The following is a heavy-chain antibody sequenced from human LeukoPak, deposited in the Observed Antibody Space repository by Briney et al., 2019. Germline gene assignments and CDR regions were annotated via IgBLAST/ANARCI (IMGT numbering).Heavy chain of an antibody. D-gene: IGHD3-22*01. CDR2: ISGSGGST. CDR3: AKVLYYYDSSAYWGGFDY. J-gene: IGHJ4*02. Sequence: GGSLRLSCAASGFTFSSCAMSWVRQAPGKGLEWVSAISGSGGSTYYADSVKGRFTISRDKSKNTLYLQMNSLRAEDTAVYYCAKVLYYYDSSAYWGGFDYWGQGTLVTVSS. CDR1: GFTFSSCA. V-gene: IGHV3-23*01.